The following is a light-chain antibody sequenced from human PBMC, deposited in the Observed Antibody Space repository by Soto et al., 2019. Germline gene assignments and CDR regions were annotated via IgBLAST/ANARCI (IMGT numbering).Light chain of an antibody. CDR2: DAS. V-gene: IGKV1-5*01. CDR1: QNIGSW. Sequence: DIQMTQSPSTLSASVGDRVTITCRASQNIGSWLAWYQQISGRAPNLLIYDASSLQSGVPSRFSGSGSGTEFTLTISSLQPDDFATYHCQQYNTYSWTFGQGAKVDIK. CDR3: QQYNTYSWT. J-gene: IGKJ1*01.